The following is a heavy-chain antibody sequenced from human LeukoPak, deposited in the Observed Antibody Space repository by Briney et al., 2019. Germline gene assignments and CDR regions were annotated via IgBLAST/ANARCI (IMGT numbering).Heavy chain of an antibody. D-gene: IGHD3-10*02. Sequence: GGSLRLSCAASGFTFSNYAMTWVRQAPGKGLEWLSIISGSGDSVKGQFTISRDNSKNTLYLEMDSLRAEDTAVYYCAELGITMIGGVWGKGTTVTISS. V-gene: IGHV3-23*01. CDR3: AELGITMIGGV. CDR2: ISGSG. CDR1: GFTFSNYA. J-gene: IGHJ6*04.